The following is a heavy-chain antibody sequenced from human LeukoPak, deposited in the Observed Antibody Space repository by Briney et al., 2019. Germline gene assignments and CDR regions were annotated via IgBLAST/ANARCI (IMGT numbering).Heavy chain of an antibody. Sequence: SETLSLTCTVSGGSISSYYWSWIRQPPRKGLEWIGYIYYSGSTNYNPSLKSRVTISVDTSKNQFSLKLSSVTAADTAVYYCARAPTSRTLDYWGQGTLVTVSS. J-gene: IGHJ4*02. V-gene: IGHV4-59*01. CDR2: IYYSGST. CDR3: ARAPTSRTLDY. CDR1: GGSISSYY. D-gene: IGHD1-1*01.